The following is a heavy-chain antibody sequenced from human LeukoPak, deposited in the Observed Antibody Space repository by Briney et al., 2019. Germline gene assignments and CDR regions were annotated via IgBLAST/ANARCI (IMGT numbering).Heavy chain of an antibody. CDR1: GFTFSSYW. Sequence: GGSLRLSCAVSGFTFSSYWMHWVRQAPGKGLVWVSHIKTDGSTTAYADSVKGRFTISRDNAKNTLYLQMNSLRAEDTAVYYCAKEAMRKFDFDYWGQGTLVTVSS. J-gene: IGHJ4*02. D-gene: IGHD1-14*01. CDR2: IKTDGSTT. V-gene: IGHV3-74*01. CDR3: AKEAMRKFDFDY.